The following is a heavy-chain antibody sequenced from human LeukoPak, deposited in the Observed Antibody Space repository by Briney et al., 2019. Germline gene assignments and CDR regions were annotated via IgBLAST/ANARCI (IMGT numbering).Heavy chain of an antibody. CDR1: GFTVSSNY. CDR3: ARDQGSGWYGAFDT. Sequence: GGSLRLSCAASGFTVSSNYMSWVRQAPGKGLEWVSVIYSGGSTYYADSVKGRFTISRDHSKNTLYLQMNSLRAEDTAVYYCARDQGSGWYGAFDTWGQGTMVTVSS. CDR2: IYSGGST. V-gene: IGHV3-53*01. D-gene: IGHD6-19*01. J-gene: IGHJ3*02.